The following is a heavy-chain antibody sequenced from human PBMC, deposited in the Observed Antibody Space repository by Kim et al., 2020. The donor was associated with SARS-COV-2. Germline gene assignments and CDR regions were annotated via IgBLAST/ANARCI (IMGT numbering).Heavy chain of an antibody. J-gene: IGHJ6*02. CDR1: GGTFSSYA. CDR3: ARVLRYFARYYYGMDV. Sequence: SVKVSCKASGGTFSSYAISWVRQAPGQGLEWMGGIIPIFGTANYAQKFQGRVTITADESTSTAYMELSSLRSEDTAVYYCARVLRYFARYYYGMDVWGQGTTFTVSS. CDR2: IIPIFGTA. V-gene: IGHV1-69*13. D-gene: IGHD3-9*01.